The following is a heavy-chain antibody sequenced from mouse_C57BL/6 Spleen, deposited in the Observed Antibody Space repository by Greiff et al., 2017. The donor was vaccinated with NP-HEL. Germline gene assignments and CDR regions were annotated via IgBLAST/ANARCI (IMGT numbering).Heavy chain of an antibody. Sequence: VQLQQPGAELVKPGASVKLSCKASGYTFTSYWMHWVKQRPGQGLEWIGMIHPNSGSTNYNEKFKSKATLTVDKSSSTAYMQLSSLTSEDSAVYYCARRAYSNPYYAMDYWGQGTSVTVSS. J-gene: IGHJ4*01. D-gene: IGHD2-5*01. CDR2: IHPNSGST. CDR1: GYTFTSYW. CDR3: ARRAYSNPYYAMDY. V-gene: IGHV1-64*01.